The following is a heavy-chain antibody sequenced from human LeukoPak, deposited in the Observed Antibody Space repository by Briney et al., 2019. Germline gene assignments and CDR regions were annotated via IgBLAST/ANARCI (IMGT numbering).Heavy chain of an antibody. V-gene: IGHV3-48*01. D-gene: IGHD3-22*01. J-gene: IGHJ4*02. Sequence: GGSLRLSRAASGFSFSSYSMNWVRQAPGKGLEWVSYITSSSNTVHYADAVKGRFAISRDNAKNSLYLQMNSLRAEDTAEYYCARKSGSSGYPFDYWGQGTLVTVSS. CDR2: ITSSSNTV. CDR3: ARKSGSSGYPFDY. CDR1: GFSFSSYS.